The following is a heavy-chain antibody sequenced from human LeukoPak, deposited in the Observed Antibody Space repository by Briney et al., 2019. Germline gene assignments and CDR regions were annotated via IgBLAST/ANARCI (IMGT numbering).Heavy chain of an antibody. J-gene: IGHJ4*02. CDR1: GFTFSSYG. CDR3: AKNRDSSDYPRDFDF. V-gene: IGHV3-30*02. Sequence: GGSLRLSCAAFGFTFSSYGMHWVRQTPGKGLEWVAFIRHDGSYQQYADSVKGRFTVSRDNSKDMVYLQMDSLRTEDTAVYYCAKNRDSSDYPRDFDFWGQGTLVTVSS. D-gene: IGHD3-22*01. CDR2: IRHDGSYQ.